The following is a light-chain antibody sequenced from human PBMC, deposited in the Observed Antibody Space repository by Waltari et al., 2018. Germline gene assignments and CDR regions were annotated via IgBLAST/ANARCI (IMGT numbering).Light chain of an antibody. CDR2: DDN. Sequence: SYVLTQPPSVSVAPGQTATITCGGKSIGSKSVHWYQQKPGQAPVLVIYDDNDRPAGVPERFSGSNSGKTATRTITRVDAGDEADYYCQVWDSSSNHMVFGGGTKLTVL. J-gene: IGLJ3*02. CDR1: SIGSKS. V-gene: IGLV3-21*02. CDR3: QVWDSSSNHMV.